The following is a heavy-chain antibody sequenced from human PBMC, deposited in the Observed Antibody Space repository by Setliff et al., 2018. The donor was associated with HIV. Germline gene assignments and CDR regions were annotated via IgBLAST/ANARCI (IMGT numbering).Heavy chain of an antibody. CDR2: IYSGGST. CDR1: GFTVSSNY. J-gene: IGHJ4*02. D-gene: IGHD3-10*01. Sequence: GGSLRLSCVASGFTVSSNYMSWVRQAPGKGLEWVSVIYSGGSTYYADSVKGRFSISRDNSKNTLYLQMNSLRAEDTAVYYCARVVRGVTAHYFDYWGQGTPVTSPQ. CDR3: ARVVRGVTAHYFDY. V-gene: IGHV3-66*01.